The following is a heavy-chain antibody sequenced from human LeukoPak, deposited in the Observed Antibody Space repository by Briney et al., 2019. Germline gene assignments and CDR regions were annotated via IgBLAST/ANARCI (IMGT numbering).Heavy chain of an antibody. CDR1: GYTLTELS. CDR3: ATSPPMVRGVDLDY. J-gene: IGHJ4*02. D-gene: IGHD3-10*01. CDR2: FDPEDGET. Sequence: GASVKVSCKVSGYTLTELSMHWVRQAPGKGLEWMGGFDPEDGETIYAQKFQGRVTMTEDTSTDTAYMELSSLRSEDTAVYYCATSPPMVRGVDLDYWGQGTLVTVSS. V-gene: IGHV1-24*01.